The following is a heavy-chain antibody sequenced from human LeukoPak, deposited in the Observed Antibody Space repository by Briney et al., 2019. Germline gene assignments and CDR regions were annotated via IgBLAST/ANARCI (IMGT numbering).Heavy chain of an antibody. CDR3: ARSSEVVVPAAINYYYMDV. J-gene: IGHJ6*03. D-gene: IGHD2-2*01. Sequence: GASVKVSCKASGYTFTSYGISWVRQAPGQGLEWMGWISAYNGNTNYAQKLQGRVTMTTDTSTSTAYMELRSLRSDGTAVYYCARSSEVVVPAAINYYYMDVWGEGTTVTVSS. V-gene: IGHV1-18*01. CDR1: GYTFTSYG. CDR2: ISAYNGNT.